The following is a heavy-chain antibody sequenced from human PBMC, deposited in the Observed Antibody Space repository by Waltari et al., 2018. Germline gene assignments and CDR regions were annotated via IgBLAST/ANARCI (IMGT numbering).Heavy chain of an antibody. Sequence: QVQLVQSGSELKNPGASVKISCRTSGYIFTAHGMNWVRQAPTQGLQWMGWINTNTRNPTYAQDFTGRFVFSLDKSVDTAYLEISSLQSEDTAIYFCARDPKYCSGGTCKAWFDSWGQGTLVSVSS. V-gene: IGHV7-4-1*02. CDR2: INTNTRNP. D-gene: IGHD2-15*01. J-gene: IGHJ5*01. CDR3: ARDPKYCSGGTCKAWFDS. CDR1: GYIFTAHG.